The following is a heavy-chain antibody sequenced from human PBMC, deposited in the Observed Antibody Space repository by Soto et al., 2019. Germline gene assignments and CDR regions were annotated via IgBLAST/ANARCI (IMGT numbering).Heavy chain of an antibody. J-gene: IGHJ6*02. CDR1: GFTFSSYP. CDR3: ARDGANYYGSGENYYYGMDV. V-gene: IGHV3-30-3*01. CDR2: ISYDGSNK. Sequence: PGGSLRLSCAASGFTFSSYPMHWVRQAPGKGLEWVAVISYDGSNKYYADSVEGRFTISRDNSKSTLYLQMNSLRAEGTAVYYCARDGANYYGSGENYYYGMDVWGQGTTVTVSS. D-gene: IGHD3-10*01.